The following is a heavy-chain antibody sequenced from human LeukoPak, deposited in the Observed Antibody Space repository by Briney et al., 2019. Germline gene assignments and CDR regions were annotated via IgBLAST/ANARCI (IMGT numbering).Heavy chain of an antibody. CDR1: GFTFSSYA. CDR2: ISYDGSNK. Sequence: GGSLRLSCAASGFTFSSYAMHWVRQAPGKGLEWVAVISYDGSNKYYADSVKGRFTISRDNSKNTLYLQMNGLRPEDTAVYYCAKSWGYTRPYYNYMDVWGKGTTVTVSS. V-gene: IGHV3-30-3*02. CDR3: AKSWGYTRPYYNYMDV. J-gene: IGHJ6*03. D-gene: IGHD3-16*02.